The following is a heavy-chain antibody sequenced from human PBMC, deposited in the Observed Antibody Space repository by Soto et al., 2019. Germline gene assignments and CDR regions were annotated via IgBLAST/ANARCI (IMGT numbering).Heavy chain of an antibody. Sequence: QVQLVQSGAEVKKPGSSVKVSCKASGGIFSTYAISWLRQAPGQGLEWMGGIIPIFGTPNYAQRCQGRVTITTDESTTTSYTELSRLKSEDTAVYYCARDRDDYGSGNYYNRIDFWGQGTLVTVSS. CDR1: GGIFSTYA. J-gene: IGHJ4*02. V-gene: IGHV1-69*01. D-gene: IGHD3-10*01. CDR2: IIPIFGTP. CDR3: ARDRDDYGSGNYYNRIDF.